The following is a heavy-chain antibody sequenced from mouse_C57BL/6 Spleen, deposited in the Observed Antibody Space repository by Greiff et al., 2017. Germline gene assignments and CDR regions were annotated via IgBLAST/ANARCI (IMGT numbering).Heavy chain of an antibody. Sequence: QVQLQQPGAELVRPGSSVKLSCKASGYTFTSYWMDWVKQRPGQGLEWIGNIYPSDSETHYNQKFKDKATLTVDKSSSTAYMQLSSLTSEDSAVYYCARSYDYGSVFADWGQGTLVTVSA. J-gene: IGHJ3*01. CDR1: GYTFTSYW. D-gene: IGHD2-4*01. CDR2: IYPSDSET. V-gene: IGHV1-61*01. CDR3: ARSYDYGSVFAD.